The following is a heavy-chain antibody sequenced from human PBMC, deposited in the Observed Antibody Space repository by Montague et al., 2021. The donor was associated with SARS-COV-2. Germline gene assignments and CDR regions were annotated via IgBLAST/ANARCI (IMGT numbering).Heavy chain of an antibody. D-gene: IGHD3-10*01. J-gene: IGHJ6*03. Sequence: SETLSLTCTVSGGSVSSSPYYWGWIRQPPGRGLEWVGSISYSGRTYFSPSLKSRLTISVDSSENQFSLRLSSVTAADTAVYYCASSYYYGSGTYVHNYYMGVWGKGTTVTVSS. CDR2: ISYSGRT. V-gene: IGHV4-39*01. CDR1: GGSVSSSPYY. CDR3: ASSYYYGSGTYVHNYYMGV.